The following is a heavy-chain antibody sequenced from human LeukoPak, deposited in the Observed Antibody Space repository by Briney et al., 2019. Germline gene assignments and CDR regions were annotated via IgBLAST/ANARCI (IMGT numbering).Heavy chain of an antibody. D-gene: IGHD3-9*01. CDR3: AREIYDILTGYSSPFDY. Sequence: SETLSLTCTVSGYSLSSGYYWGWIRQPPGKGLEWIGSIYHSGSTYYNPSLKSRVTISVDTSKNQFSLKLSSVTAADTAVYYCAREIYDILTGYSSPFDYWGQGTLVTVSS. J-gene: IGHJ4*02. CDR1: GYSLSSGYY. CDR2: IYHSGST. V-gene: IGHV4-38-2*02.